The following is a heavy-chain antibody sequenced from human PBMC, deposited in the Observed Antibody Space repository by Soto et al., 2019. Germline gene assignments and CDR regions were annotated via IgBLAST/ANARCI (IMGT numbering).Heavy chain of an antibody. V-gene: IGHV5-51*01. D-gene: IGHD3-3*01. J-gene: IGHJ6*02. CDR1: GYSFTSYC. CDR3: ARRGDFWSGYYSTKDYYYYYGMDV. Sequence: ESLKISCKGSGYSFTSYCIGWVRQMPGKGLEWMGIIYPGDSDTRYSPSFQGQVTISADKSISTAYLQWSSLKASDTAMYYCARRGDFWSGYYSTKDYYYYYGMDVWGQGTTVTVSS. CDR2: IYPGDSDT.